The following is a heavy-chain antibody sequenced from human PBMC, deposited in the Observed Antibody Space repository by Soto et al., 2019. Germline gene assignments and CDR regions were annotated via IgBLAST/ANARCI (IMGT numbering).Heavy chain of an antibody. D-gene: IGHD4-17*01. J-gene: IGHJ6*03. CDR2: INPSGGST. CDR1: GYTFTSYY. CDR3: ARAPLTTVTTSSSYYYYMDV. Sequence: QVQLVQSGAEVKKPGASVKVSCKASGYTFTSYYMYWVRQAPGQGLEWMGIINPSGGSTSYAQKFQGRVTMTRDTSTSTVYMELSSLRSEDTAVYYCARAPLTTVTTSSSYYYYMDVWGKGTTVTVSS. V-gene: IGHV1-46*03.